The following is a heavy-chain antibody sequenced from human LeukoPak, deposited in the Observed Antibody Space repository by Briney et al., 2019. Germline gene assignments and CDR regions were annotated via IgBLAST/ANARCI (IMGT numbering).Heavy chain of an antibody. CDR2: ISGSGGST. D-gene: IGHD3-10*01. J-gene: IGHJ4*02. CDR1: GFTFSSYA. Sequence: PGGSLRLSCAASGFTFSSYAMSWVRQAPGKGLEWVSAISGSGGSTYYADSVKGRFTISRDNSKNTLYLQMNSLRAEDTAVYYCARGGNRFGGFYFDYWGQGIQVIVSS. V-gene: IGHV3-23*01. CDR3: ARGGNRFGGFYFDY.